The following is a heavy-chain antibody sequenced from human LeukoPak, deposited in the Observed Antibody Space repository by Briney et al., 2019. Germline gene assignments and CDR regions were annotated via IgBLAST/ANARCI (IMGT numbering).Heavy chain of an antibody. CDR3: ASNYYDSSGYYSHSHDY. V-gene: IGHV1-46*01. D-gene: IGHD3-22*01. J-gene: IGHJ4*02. Sequence: ASVKVSCKASGYTFTSYYMHWVRQAPGQGLEWMGIINPSGGSTSYAQKFQGRVTMTRDMSTSTVYMELSSLRSEDTAVYYCASNYYDSSGYYSHSHDYWGQGTLVTVSS. CDR2: INPSGGST. CDR1: GYTFTSYY.